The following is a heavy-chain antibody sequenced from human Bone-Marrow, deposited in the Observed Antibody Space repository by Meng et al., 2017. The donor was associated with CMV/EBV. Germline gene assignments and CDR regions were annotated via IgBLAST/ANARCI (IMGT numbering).Heavy chain of an antibody. CDR2: ISSSSYTI. CDR1: GFTFSSYS. CDR3: TRGSSSGNYYGMDV. V-gene: IGHV3-48*04. D-gene: IGHD6-13*01. J-gene: IGHJ6*02. Sequence: GESLKISCAASGFTFSSYSMNWVRQAPGKGLEWVSYISSSSYTIYYADSVKDRFTVSRDSARNSLYLQMDSLRAEDTAVYYCTRGSSSGNYYGMDVWGQGTTVTVSS.